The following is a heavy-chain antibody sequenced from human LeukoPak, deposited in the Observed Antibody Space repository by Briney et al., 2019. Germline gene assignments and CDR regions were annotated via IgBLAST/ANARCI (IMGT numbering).Heavy chain of an antibody. CDR1: GGTFSSYA. CDR2: IIPILGIA. D-gene: IGHD3-10*01. V-gene: IGHV1-69*04. J-gene: IGHJ3*02. CDR3: AASSGSEGAFDI. Sequence: GSSVKVSCKASGGTFSSYAISWVRQAPGQGLEWMGRIIPILGIANYAQKFQGRVTITADKSTSTAYMELSSLRSEDTAVYYCAASSGSEGAFDIWGQGTMVTVSS.